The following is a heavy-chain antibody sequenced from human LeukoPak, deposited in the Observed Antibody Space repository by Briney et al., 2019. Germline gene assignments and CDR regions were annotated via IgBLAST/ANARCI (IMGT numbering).Heavy chain of an antibody. D-gene: IGHD4/OR15-4a*01. Sequence: GGSLRLSCTGSGFAFGDYLMSWFRQAPGKGLEWVGFIRSKTYGGTTEYAASVEGRFTISRDDSKNIAYLQMNSPKIEDTAMYYCTRVDDYGVVRSDHRGQGTLVTVSS. CDR3: TRVDDYGVVRSDH. J-gene: IGHJ4*02. V-gene: IGHV3-49*03. CDR2: IRSKTYGGTT. CDR1: GFAFGDYL.